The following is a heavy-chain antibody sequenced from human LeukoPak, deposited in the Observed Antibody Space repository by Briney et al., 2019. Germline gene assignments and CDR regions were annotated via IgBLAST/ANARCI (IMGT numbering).Heavy chain of an antibody. J-gene: IGHJ4*02. V-gene: IGHV3-7*01. CDR1: GFTFSSYY. CDR3: ARGVGTAAAFDY. Sequence: GGSLRLSCAASGFTFSSYYMSWVRQAPGKGLEWVANIKQDGSEKYYMDSVKGRFTISRDNAKNSLYLQMNSLRAEDTAVYYRARGVGTAAAFDYWGQATLVTVSS. D-gene: IGHD2-2*01. CDR2: IKQDGSEK.